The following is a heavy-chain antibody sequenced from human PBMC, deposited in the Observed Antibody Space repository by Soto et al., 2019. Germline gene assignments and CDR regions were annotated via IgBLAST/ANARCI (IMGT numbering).Heavy chain of an antibody. V-gene: IGHV1-69*06. J-gene: IGHJ6*02. CDR3: ARARGGCTGTSCYHYFYYGLDV. CDR2: ILPIFGTA. Sequence: QVQLVQSGAEVKGPGSSVKVSCKASGGTFSNYAINWVRQAPGQGLEWMGGILPIFGTAKYAQTFQGRVTITADRSTRTAYMEVSSLRSEDTAVYYCARARGGCTGTSCYHYFYYGLDVWGQGTTVTVSS. CDR1: GGTFSNYA. D-gene: IGHD1-1*01.